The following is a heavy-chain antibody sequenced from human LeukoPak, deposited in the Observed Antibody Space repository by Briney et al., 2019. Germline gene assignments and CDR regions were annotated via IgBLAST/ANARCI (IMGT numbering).Heavy chain of an antibody. CDR1: GFTFSSYW. V-gene: IGHV3-74*01. Sequence: GGCLRLSCAASGFTFSSYWMHWVRQAPGKGLVWVSRINSDGSTITDGDSVKGRFTISRDNAKNTLYLQMNSLRAEDTAVYYCARVTVSSSELIFDYWGQGSLVTLSS. CDR3: ARVTVSSSELIFDY. CDR2: INSDGSTI. J-gene: IGHJ4*02. D-gene: IGHD1-20*01.